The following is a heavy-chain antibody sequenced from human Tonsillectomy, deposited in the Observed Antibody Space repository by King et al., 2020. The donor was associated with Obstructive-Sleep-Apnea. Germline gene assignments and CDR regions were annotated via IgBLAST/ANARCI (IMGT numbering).Heavy chain of an antibody. V-gene: IGHV3-49*03. CDR1: GFTFGDDP. CDR2: IRSKAYCGTT. CDR3: TRDDPVTIFGVVNYYFDY. J-gene: IGHJ4*02. Sequence: VQLVESGGGLVQPGRSLRLSCTASGFTFGDDPMSWLRQAPGKGLEWVGFIRSKAYCGTTEYAASVKGRFTMSRDDSKNIAYLQMSSLKTEDTAIYYCTRDDPVTIFGVVNYYFDYWGQGTLVTVSS. D-gene: IGHD3-3*01.